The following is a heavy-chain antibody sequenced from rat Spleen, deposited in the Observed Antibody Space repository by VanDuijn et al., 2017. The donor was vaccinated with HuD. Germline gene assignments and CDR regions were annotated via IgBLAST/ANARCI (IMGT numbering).Heavy chain of an antibody. CDR3: ASRKLPGPQGFAY. CDR1: GYSITSNY. D-gene: IGHD1-4*01. J-gene: IGHJ3*01. Sequence: EVQLQESGPGLVKPSQSLSLTCSVTGYSITSNYWGWIRKFPGNKMEWMGYISYSGSTSYNPSLKSRISITRDTSKNQFFLQLNSVTTEDTATYYCASRKLPGPQGFAYWGQGTLVTVSS. CDR2: ISYSGST. V-gene: IGHV3-1*01.